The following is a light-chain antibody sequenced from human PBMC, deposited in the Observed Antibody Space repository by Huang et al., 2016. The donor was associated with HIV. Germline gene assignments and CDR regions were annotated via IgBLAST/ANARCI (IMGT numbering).Light chain of an antibody. CDR1: QSVSSGY. CDR3: QHYGSSYT. CDR2: GAS. J-gene: IGKJ2*01. Sequence: DIVSTQSPGTLSLSPGEGATLSCRASQSVSSGYLAWYQQQPGQAPRLLMYGASSRATGIPDRFSGSGSGTDFTLTISRLEPEDFAVYYCQHYGSSYTFGQGTKLEIK. V-gene: IGKV3-20*01.